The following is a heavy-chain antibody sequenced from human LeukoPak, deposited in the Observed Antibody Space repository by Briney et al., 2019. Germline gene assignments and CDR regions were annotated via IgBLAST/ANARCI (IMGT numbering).Heavy chain of an antibody. J-gene: IGHJ4*02. CDR1: GFTFSSYW. CDR3: ARALEY. D-gene: IGHD1-1*01. Sequence: RGSLRLSCAASGFTFSSYWMHWVRQAPGKGLVWVSHINSDGSTTSYADSVKGRFTISRDNAKNTVYMQMNSLRAEDTAVYYCARALEYWGQGTLVTVSS. V-gene: IGHV3-74*01. CDR2: INSDGSTT.